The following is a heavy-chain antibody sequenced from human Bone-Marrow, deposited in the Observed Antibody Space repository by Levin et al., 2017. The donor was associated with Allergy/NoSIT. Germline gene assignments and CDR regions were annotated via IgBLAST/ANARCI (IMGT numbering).Heavy chain of an antibody. CDR2: IYTSGTT. CDR1: GDSITTYY. V-gene: IGHV4-4*07. J-gene: IGHJ4*02. Sequence: SQTLSLTCTVSGDSITTYYWSWIRQPAGKGLEWIGRIYTSGTTEYNSSFRSRATLSVDTSKSQFSLKLTSVTAADTAVYYCARDLGNGYYTSDSWGQGTLVTVSS. CDR3: ARDLGNGYYTSDS. D-gene: IGHD6-25*01.